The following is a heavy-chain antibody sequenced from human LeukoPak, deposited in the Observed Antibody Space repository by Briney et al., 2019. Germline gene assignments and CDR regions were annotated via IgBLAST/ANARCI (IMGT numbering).Heavy chain of an antibody. J-gene: IGHJ4*02. D-gene: IGHD2-8*01. CDR1: GFTFSSYS. Sequence: GGSLRLSCAASGFTFSSYSMNWVRQAPGQGQEWVSSGSISSSYIYYADSVKGRCTISRDNAKNTLYPQMSSLRAEDTAVYYCARDPGSLGYCTNGVCPTDYWGQGTLVTVSS. CDR3: ARDPGSLGYCTNGVCPTDY. CDR2: GSISSSYI. V-gene: IGHV3-21*01.